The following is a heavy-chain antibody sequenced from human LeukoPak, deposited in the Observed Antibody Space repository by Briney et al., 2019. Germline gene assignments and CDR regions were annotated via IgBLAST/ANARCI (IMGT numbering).Heavy chain of an antibody. CDR3: AREAGKCSSTSCYSFDY. CDR2: INPNSGGT. CDR1: GYTFTGYY. J-gene: IGHJ4*02. D-gene: IGHD2-2*01. Sequence: GASVKVSCKASGYTFTGYYMHWVRQAPGQGLEWMGRINPNSGGTNYAQKFQGRVTMTRDTSISTAYMELSRLRSDDTAVYYCAREAGKCSSTSCYSFDYWGQGTLVTVSS. V-gene: IGHV1-2*06.